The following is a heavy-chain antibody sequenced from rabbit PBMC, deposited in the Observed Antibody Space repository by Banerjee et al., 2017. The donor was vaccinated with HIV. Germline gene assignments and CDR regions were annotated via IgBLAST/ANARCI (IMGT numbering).Heavy chain of an antibody. CDR2: IYVSSSA. CDR1: GFSFSNKYV. V-gene: IGHV1S45*01. CDR3: ARDLAGVIGWNFNL. Sequence: QEQLVESGGGLVQPGGSLTLTCTASGFSFSNKYVMCWVRQAPGKGLEWIACIYVSSSAYYADWAKGRFTISKTSSTTVTLQMTSLTAADTATYFCARDLAGVIGWNFNLWGQGTLVTVS. J-gene: IGHJ4*01. D-gene: IGHD4-1*01.